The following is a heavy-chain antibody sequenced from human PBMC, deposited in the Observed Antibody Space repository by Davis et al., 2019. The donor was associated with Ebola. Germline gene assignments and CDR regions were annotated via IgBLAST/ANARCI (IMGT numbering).Heavy chain of an antibody. CDR3: ASGFGNYLNY. CDR1: GFTVSSNY. J-gene: IGHJ4*02. D-gene: IGHD3-10*01. Sequence: GGSLRLSCAVSGFTVSSNYMNWVHQAPGKGLEWVSVIYSGGSRYYTDSVKGRFTISRDTSKNMLYLQMNSLRAEDTAVYFCASGFGNYLNYWGQGTLVTVSS. V-gene: IGHV3-53*01. CDR2: IYSGGSR.